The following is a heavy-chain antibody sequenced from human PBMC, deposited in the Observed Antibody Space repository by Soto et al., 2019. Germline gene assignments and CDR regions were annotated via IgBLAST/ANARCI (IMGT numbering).Heavy chain of an antibody. V-gene: IGHV3-23*01. CDR2: ITGSAGST. CDR1: GFTFSSYA. D-gene: IGHD5-12*01. Sequence: EVQLLESGGGLVQPGGSLRLSCAASGFTFSSYAMSWVRQAPGKGLEWVSAITGSAGSTYYADSVKGRFTISRDNSRNTLDLQMTSLRPEDTVVYYFAKDRDRWLRFDLGYWGQGTLVTVSS. CDR3: AKDRDRWLRFDLGY. J-gene: IGHJ4*02.